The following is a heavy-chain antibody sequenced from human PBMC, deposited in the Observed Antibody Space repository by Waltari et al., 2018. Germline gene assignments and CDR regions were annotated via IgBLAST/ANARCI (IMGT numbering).Heavy chain of an antibody. V-gene: IGHV1-46*01. CDR3: ARLGITMTPDY. Sequence: QVQLVQSGAELKKPGASVKLSCKASGYTFLSHYIQWMRQAPGQGLEWMGVMNSGGDTTVYAQKFQGRVTMTRDTSTSTVYMELSSLRSEDTAVYYCARLGITMTPDYWGQGTLVTVSS. CDR2: MNSGGDTT. J-gene: IGHJ4*02. CDR1: GYTFLSHY.